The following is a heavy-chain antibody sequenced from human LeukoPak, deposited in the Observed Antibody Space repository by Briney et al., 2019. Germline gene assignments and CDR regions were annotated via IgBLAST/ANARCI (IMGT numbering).Heavy chain of an antibody. V-gene: IGHV3-21*01. J-gene: IGHJ4*02. Sequence: GGSLRLSCAASGFTFSSYSMNWVRQAPGKGLEWVSSISSSSSYIYYADSVKGRFTISRDNAKNSLYLRMNSLRAEDTAVYYCARDLYDILTGYSSIFDYWGQGTLVTVSS. CDR3: ARDLYDILTGYSSIFDY. CDR2: ISSSSSYI. D-gene: IGHD3-9*01. CDR1: GFTFSSYS.